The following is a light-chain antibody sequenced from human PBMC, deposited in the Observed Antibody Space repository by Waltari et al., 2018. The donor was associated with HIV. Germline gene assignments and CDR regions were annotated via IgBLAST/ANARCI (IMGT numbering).Light chain of an antibody. J-gene: IGLJ3*02. CDR1: SSNIGSNY. CDR3: AAWDGSLSGRV. Sequence: QSVLTQPPSASGTHGQRVTISCSGSSSNIGSNYVYWYQQLPGTAPKLLIYRNNQRPSWVPYWFSGSKSGTSASLAISGLRSEDEAAYYCAAWDGSLSGRVFGGGTKLTVL. CDR2: RNN. V-gene: IGLV1-47*01.